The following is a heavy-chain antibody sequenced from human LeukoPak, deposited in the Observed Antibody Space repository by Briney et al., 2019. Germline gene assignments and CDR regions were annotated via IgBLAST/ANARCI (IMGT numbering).Heavy chain of an antibody. D-gene: IGHD6-25*01. Sequence: GGSLRLSCAASGFTFNRAAMSWVRQAPGEGLEWVSGISGSGGDTYYADSVKGRFTISRDNSKNTLYLQMNSLRAEDTAVYYCARERGHLDYWGQGTLVTVSS. CDR2: ISGSGGDT. V-gene: IGHV3-23*01. CDR3: ARERGHLDY. CDR1: GFTFNRAA. J-gene: IGHJ4*02.